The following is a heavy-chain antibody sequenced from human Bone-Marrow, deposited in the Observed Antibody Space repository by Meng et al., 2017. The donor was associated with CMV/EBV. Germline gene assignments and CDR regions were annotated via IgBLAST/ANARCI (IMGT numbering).Heavy chain of an antibody. Sequence: GESLKISCAASGFTFSSYSMNWVRQAPGKGLEWVSSISSSSYIYYADSVKGRFTISRDNAKNSLYLQMNSLRAEDTAVYYCARVGLRQLVLSHFDYWGQGTLVTVSS. V-gene: IGHV3-21*01. CDR1: GFTFSSYS. J-gene: IGHJ4*02. CDR3: ARVGLRQLVLSHFDY. D-gene: IGHD6-6*01. CDR2: ISSSSYI.